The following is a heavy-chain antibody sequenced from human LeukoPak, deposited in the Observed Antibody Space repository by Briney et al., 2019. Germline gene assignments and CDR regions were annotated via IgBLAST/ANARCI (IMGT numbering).Heavy chain of an antibody. Sequence: PSETLSLTCTVSGGSISDYYWTWIRQPPGKGLEWIGHIYYSGNTIYNPSLKSRVTISVDTSKNQFSLKLTSVTTADTAVYYCAGEDYFDSSGYASWRFDIRGQGTMVTVSS. J-gene: IGHJ3*02. CDR2: IYYSGNT. CDR3: AGEDYFDSSGYASWRFDI. D-gene: IGHD3-22*01. CDR1: GGSISDYY. V-gene: IGHV4-59*01.